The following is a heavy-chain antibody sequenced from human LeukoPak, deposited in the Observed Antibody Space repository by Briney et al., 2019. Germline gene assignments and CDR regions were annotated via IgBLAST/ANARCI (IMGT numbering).Heavy chain of an antibody. CDR2: ISANSGKT. V-gene: IGHV1-18*01. CDR3: ARDKNYRFDY. D-gene: IGHD3-16*02. J-gene: IGHJ4*02. CDR1: GYTFTDNG. Sequence: ASVKVSYKASGYTFTDNGISWVRQAPGEGREWMGWISANSGKTNYAQRFQGRVTMTRETSSSTVYMELRSLRSDDTAVYFCARDKNYRFDYWGQGTLVSVTS.